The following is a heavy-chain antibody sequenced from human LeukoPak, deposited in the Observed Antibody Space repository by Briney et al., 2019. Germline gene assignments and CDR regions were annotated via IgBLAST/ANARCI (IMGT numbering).Heavy chain of an antibody. CDR3: ARVRMVDNWNYFDY. D-gene: IGHD1-20*01. Sequence: SGTLSLTCAVSGGSISSSSYYWGWIRQPPGKGLEWIGSIYYSGSTYYNPSLKSRVTISVDTSKNQFSLKLSSVTAADTAVYYCARVRMVDNWNYFDYWGQGTLVTVSS. J-gene: IGHJ4*02. CDR2: IYYSGST. V-gene: IGHV4-39*07. CDR1: GGSISSSSYY.